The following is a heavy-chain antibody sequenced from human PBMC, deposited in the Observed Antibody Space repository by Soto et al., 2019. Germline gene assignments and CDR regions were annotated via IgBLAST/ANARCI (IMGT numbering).Heavy chain of an antibody. V-gene: IGHV4-30-4*01. D-gene: IGHD3-3*01. CDR3: ARAPVGLDTISYFDY. Sequence: SETLCLTCTVSGDSVSSVGFHWAWLRRPPGKGLEWIGYIYNGGSTYYRPSLESRMHMSLDETRNHYSLRLTSVTAADTAVYFCARAPVGLDTISYFDYWGQGKLVTV. CDR2: IYNGGST. J-gene: IGHJ4*02. CDR1: GDSVSSVGFH.